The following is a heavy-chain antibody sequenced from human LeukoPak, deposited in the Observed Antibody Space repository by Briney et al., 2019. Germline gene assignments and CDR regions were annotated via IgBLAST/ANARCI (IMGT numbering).Heavy chain of an antibody. V-gene: IGHV3-53*01. Sequence: GGSLRLSCAASGFTVSSNYMSWVRQAPGKGLEWVSVIYSGGSTYYADSVKGRFTISRDNSKNTLYLQMNSLRAEDTAVYYCAKDLKAYCGGDCYPDGDYWGQGTLVTVSS. CDR3: AKDLKAYCGGDCYPDGDY. D-gene: IGHD2-21*02. CDR1: GFTVSSNY. J-gene: IGHJ4*02. CDR2: IYSGGST.